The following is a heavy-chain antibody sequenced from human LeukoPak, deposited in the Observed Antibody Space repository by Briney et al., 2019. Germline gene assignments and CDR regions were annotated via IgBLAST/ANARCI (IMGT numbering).Heavy chain of an antibody. CDR1: GGSIRSTSYY. CDR2: IYYSGST. Sequence: SETLSLTCTLSGGSIRSTSYYWSWIRQHPEKGLEWIGYIYYSGSTYYNPSLKSRVTISVDTSKNQFSLKLSSVTAADTAVYYCARDNVVAAPDDYYYYGMDVWGQGTTVTVSS. CDR3: ARDNVVAAPDDYYYYGMDV. J-gene: IGHJ6*02. V-gene: IGHV4-61*01. D-gene: IGHD2-15*01.